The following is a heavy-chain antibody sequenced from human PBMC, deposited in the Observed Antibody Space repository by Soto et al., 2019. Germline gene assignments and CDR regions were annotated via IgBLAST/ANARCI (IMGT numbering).Heavy chain of an antibody. CDR3: ANQRGAVWVSYYGLDV. CDR2: ISGSGGTA. CDR1: GFTFSSYA. Sequence: PGGSLRLSCASSGFTFSSYAMSWVRQAPGKGLEWVSVISGSGGTAFYADSVKGRFTVSRDNSKNTLYLQMDSLRAEDTAVYYCANQRGAVWVSYYGLDVWGQGTTVTVSS. J-gene: IGHJ6*02. D-gene: IGHD2-8*01. V-gene: IGHV3-23*01.